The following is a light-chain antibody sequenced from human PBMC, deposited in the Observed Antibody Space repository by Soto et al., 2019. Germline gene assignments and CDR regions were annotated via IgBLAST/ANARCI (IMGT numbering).Light chain of an antibody. CDR2: AAS. CDR3: QQYNNWPPYT. J-gene: IGKJ2*01. Sequence: EIVMTQSPATLSVSPGERATLSCRAGQSASSNLAWYQQKPGQAPRLLIYAASTRASGIPARFSGSGSGTEFTLTISSLQSEDFAVYYCQQYNNWPPYTFGQGTKVDIK. V-gene: IGKV3-15*01. CDR1: QSASSN.